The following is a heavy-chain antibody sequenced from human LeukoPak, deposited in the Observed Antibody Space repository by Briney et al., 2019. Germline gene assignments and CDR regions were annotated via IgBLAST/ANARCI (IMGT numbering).Heavy chain of an antibody. V-gene: IGHV4-34*01. Sequence: SETLSLTCAVYGGSFSGYYWSWIRQPPGKGLEWIGEINHSGSTNYNPSLKSRVTISVDTSKNQFSLKLSSVTAADTAVYYCARGVVVVVAATRSWFDPWGQGTLVTVSS. CDR1: GGSFSGYY. J-gene: IGHJ5*02. CDR2: INHSGST. D-gene: IGHD2-15*01. CDR3: ARGVVVVVAATRSWFDP.